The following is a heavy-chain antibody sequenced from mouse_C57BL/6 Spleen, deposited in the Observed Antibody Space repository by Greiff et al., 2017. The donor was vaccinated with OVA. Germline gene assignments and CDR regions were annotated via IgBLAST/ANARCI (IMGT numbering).Heavy chain of an antibody. CDR1: GYTFTSYW. D-gene: IGHD2-2*01. CDR3: ARSGMVTTKAMDY. Sequence: QVQLQQPGAELVRPGSSVKLSCKASGYTFTSYWMHWVKQRPIQGLEWIGNIDPSDSETHYNQKFKDKATLTVDKSSSTAYMQLSSLTSEDSAVXYCARSGMVTTKAMDYWGQGTSVTASS. V-gene: IGHV1-52*01. CDR2: IDPSDSET. J-gene: IGHJ4*01.